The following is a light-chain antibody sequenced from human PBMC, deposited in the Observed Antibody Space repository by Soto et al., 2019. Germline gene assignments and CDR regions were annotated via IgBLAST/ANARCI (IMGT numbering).Light chain of an antibody. CDR3: QQYKDWPLWT. CDR2: GAS. Sequence: EIVMTQSPATLSVSPGERATLSCRASQSVNSNLAWYQHKPGQAPRLLIYGASTRATGIPARFGGSGSGTEFTLTISSLQYEDFAVYYCQQYKDWPLWTFGQGTKVEIE. V-gene: IGKV3-15*01. J-gene: IGKJ1*01. CDR1: QSVNSN.